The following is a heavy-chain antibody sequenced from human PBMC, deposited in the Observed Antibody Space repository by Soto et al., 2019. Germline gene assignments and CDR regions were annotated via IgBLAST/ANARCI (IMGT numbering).Heavy chain of an antibody. V-gene: IGHV1-58*01. CDR1: GFTFTSSA. Sequence: RASVKVSCKASGFTFTSSAVQWVRQARGQRLEWIGWIVVGSGNTNYAQKFQERVTITRDMSTSTAYMELSSLRSEDTAVYYCAADRGYSYGYRYYYGMDVWGQGTTVTVSS. J-gene: IGHJ6*02. CDR2: IVVGSGNT. CDR3: AADRGYSYGYRYYYGMDV. D-gene: IGHD5-18*01.